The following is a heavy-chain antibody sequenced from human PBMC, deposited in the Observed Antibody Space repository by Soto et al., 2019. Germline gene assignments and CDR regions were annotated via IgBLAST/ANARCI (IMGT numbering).Heavy chain of an antibody. Sequence: ASVKVSCKASGYIFTSYGISWVRQAPGQGLEWMGWISAYNGNTNYAQKHQGRVTMTTDTSTSTSYMELRSLRSDDTAVYYCARAPGNYDFWSCFRGVFAAHFHYYGMDVWGQGTTVTVSS. V-gene: IGHV1-18*01. J-gene: IGHJ6*02. D-gene: IGHD3-3*01. CDR3: ARAPGNYDFWSCFRGVFAAHFHYYGMDV. CDR1: GYIFTSYG. CDR2: ISAYNGNT.